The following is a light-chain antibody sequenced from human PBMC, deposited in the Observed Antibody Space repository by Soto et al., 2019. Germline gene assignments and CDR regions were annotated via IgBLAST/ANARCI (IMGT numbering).Light chain of an antibody. CDR3: SASAGLNNVL. CDR1: SSDVGGYKY. V-gene: IGLV2-8*01. Sequence: QSALTQPPSASGSPGQSVTISCTGTSSDVGGYKYVSWYQQKSGKAPKLIIYEVNERPSGVPDRFSGSKSDNTASLTVSGLQAEDEADYYCSASAGLNNVLFGRGTKLTVL. CDR2: EVN. J-gene: IGLJ2*01.